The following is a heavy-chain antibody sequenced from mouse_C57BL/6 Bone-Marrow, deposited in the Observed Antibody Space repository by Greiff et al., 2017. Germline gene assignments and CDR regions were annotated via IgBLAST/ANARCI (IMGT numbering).Heavy chain of an antibody. V-gene: IGHV1-69*01. D-gene: IGHD3-2*02. Sequence: QVQLQQPGAELVMPGASVKLSCKASGYTFTSYWMHWVKQRPGHGLEWIGEIDPSDSYTNYNQKFKGKSTLTVDKTSSTAYMQLSSLTSEDSAVDYCVRLSDRWGQGTTLTVSS. J-gene: IGHJ2*01. CDR1: GYTFTSYW. CDR3: VRLSDR. CDR2: IDPSDSYT.